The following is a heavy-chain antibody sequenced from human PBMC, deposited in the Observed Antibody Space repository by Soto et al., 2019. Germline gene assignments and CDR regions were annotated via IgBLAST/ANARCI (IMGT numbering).Heavy chain of an antibody. CDR1: GGSISSGGYY. Sequence: QVLLQESGPGLVKPSQTLSLTCTVSGGSISSGGYYWSWTRQHPGKGLEWIGYIYYSGTTYYNPSLKSRVTISLDTSKNQFSLKLISVTAADTAVYYSARLPGNSVDYWGQGTLVTVPS. CDR2: IYYSGTT. V-gene: IGHV4-31*03. J-gene: IGHJ4*02. CDR3: ARLPGNSVDY. D-gene: IGHD1-7*01.